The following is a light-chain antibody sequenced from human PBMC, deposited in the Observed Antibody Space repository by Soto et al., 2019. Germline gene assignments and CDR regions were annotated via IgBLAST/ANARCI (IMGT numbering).Light chain of an antibody. V-gene: IGKV1D-8*01. J-gene: IGKJ4*02. CDR1: QGISSY. CDR2: AAS. CDR3: QQYYNFPPT. Sequence: VSLTTEAPSLLSASSKDRITIRWLMSQGISSYLAWYQQKPGKAPELLIYAASTLQCGVPSRFSGSGSGTDFTLTISCLQSEDFATYYCQQYYNFPPTFGEGTEVDIK.